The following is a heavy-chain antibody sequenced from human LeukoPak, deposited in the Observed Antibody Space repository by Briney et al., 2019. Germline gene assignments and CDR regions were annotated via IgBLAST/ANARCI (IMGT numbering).Heavy chain of an antibody. V-gene: IGHV1-8*03. J-gene: IGHJ4*02. CDR3: AREGSDY. Sequence: ASVKVSCKASGYTFTSYDINWVRQATGQGLEWLGYMNPNSGKSAYAQKFQGRVTITTDTSIGTAYLELSSLRSEDTAVYYRAREGSDYWGQGTLVTVSS. CDR1: GYTFTSYD. CDR2: MNPNSGKS.